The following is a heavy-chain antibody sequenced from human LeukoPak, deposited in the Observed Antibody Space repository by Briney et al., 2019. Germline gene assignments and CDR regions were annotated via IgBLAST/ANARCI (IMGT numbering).Heavy chain of an antibody. J-gene: IGHJ4*02. V-gene: IGHV3-49*03. CDR3: AKEAYGDHHFDC. CDR1: GFTFGDYS. CDR2: IRNKASGGTT. D-gene: IGHD4-17*01. Sequence: GRSLRLSCTASGFTFGDYSMTWFRQAPGKGLEWVSFIRNKASGGTTEHAASVRGRFTTSRDDSKGIAYLQMNSLKTEDTAVYYCAKEAYGDHHFDCWGQGTLVTVSS.